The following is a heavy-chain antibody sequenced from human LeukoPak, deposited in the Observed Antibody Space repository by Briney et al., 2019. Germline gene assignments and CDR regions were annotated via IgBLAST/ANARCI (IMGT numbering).Heavy chain of an antibody. CDR1: GFTFSSSW. Sequence: GGSLRLSCVASGFTFSSSWMNWVRQAPGKGLEWVAEISYDGGNTYYADSVKGRFTISRDNSKNTLYLQMNSLRAEDTAVYYCAKEGTGIHFDYWGQGTLVTVSS. CDR2: ISYDGGNT. V-gene: IGHV3-30*18. J-gene: IGHJ4*02. CDR3: AKEGTGIHFDY. D-gene: IGHD1-1*01.